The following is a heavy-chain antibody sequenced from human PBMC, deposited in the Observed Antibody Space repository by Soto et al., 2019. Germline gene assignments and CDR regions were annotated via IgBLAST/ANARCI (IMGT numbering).Heavy chain of an antibody. CDR1: GGSISSGDYY. CDR3: GKVLVGATGHTDSDS. CDR2: IYYSGVT. J-gene: IGHJ4*02. Sequence: TLSLTCTVSGGSISSGDYYWRWIHQPPGKGLEWIGYIYYSGVTYSNPSLKSRVTISRDTSKNQFSLQLTSVTAADTALYYCGKVLVGATGHTDSDSWGPGTLVTVSS. V-gene: IGHV4-30-4*01. D-gene: IGHD2-15*01.